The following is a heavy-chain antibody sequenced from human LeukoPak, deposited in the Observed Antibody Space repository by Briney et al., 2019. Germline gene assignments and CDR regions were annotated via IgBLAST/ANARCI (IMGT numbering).Heavy chain of an antibody. D-gene: IGHD6-13*01. J-gene: IGHJ4*02. Sequence: SETLSLTCTVSGVSITAYYWSWIRQPAGKGLEWIGRISTSGTTNYNPSLKSRVTMSVDTSKNQFSLKLSSVTAADTAVYYCASSLFLAASPYYFDYWGQGTLVTVSS. CDR1: GVSITAYY. CDR2: ISTSGTT. CDR3: ASSLFLAASPYYFDY. V-gene: IGHV4-4*07.